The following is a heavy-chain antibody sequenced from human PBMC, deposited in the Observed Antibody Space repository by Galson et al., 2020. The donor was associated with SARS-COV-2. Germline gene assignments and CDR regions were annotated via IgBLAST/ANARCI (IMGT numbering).Heavy chain of an antibody. V-gene: IGHV4-30-4*01. Sequence: ETSETLSLTCTVSGGSISSGDYYWSWIRQPPGKGLEWIGYIYHSGSTYYNPSLKSRVTISVDTSKNQFSLKLSSVTAADTAVYYCAREKRYDFWSGYSLAGGMDVWGQGTTVTVSS. CDR2: IYHSGST. J-gene: IGHJ6*02. D-gene: IGHD3-3*01. CDR1: GGSISSGDYY. CDR3: AREKRYDFWSGYSLAGGMDV.